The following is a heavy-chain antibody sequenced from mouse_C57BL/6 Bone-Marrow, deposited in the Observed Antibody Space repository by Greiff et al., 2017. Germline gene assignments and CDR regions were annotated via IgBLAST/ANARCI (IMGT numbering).Heavy chain of an antibody. J-gene: IGHJ2*01. CDR2: INPYNGGT. CDR1: GYTFTDYY. CDR3: ERGGLLHYFDY. Sequence: VQLQQSGPVLVKPGASVKMSCKASGYTFTDYYMNWVKQSPGKSLEWIGVINPYNGGTRYNPQFKGKATLTVDKSSSTAYMELNSLTSEDSAVYYCERGGLLHYFDYWGKGTTLTVSS. D-gene: IGHD2-3*01. V-gene: IGHV1-19*01.